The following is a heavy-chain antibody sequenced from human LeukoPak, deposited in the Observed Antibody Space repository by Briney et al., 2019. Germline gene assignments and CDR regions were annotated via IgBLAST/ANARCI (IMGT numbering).Heavy chain of an antibody. Sequence: GGSLRLSCAASGFTFSSYAMSWVRQAPGKGREWVSAISGSGGSTYYADSVKGRFTISRDNSKNPLYLQMNSLRAEDTAVYYCAKEIGWAFGGGDYWGQGTLVTVSS. D-gene: IGHD3-16*01. CDR3: AKEIGWAFGGGDY. CDR2: ISGSGGST. CDR1: GFTFSSYA. V-gene: IGHV3-23*01. J-gene: IGHJ4*02.